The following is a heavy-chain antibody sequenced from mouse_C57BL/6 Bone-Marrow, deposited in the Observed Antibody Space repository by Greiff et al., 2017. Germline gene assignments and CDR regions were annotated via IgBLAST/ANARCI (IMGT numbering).Heavy chain of an antibody. Sequence: VQLQQPGAELVKPGASVKLSCKASGYTFTSYWMQWVKQRPGQGLEWIGEIDPSDSYTNYNQKFKGKATLTVDTSSSTAYMELRSLTSEDSAVYYCARNSYFDYWGQGTTLTVSS. J-gene: IGHJ2*01. CDR3: ARNSYFDY. CDR2: IDPSDSYT. CDR1: GYTFTSYW. V-gene: IGHV1-50*01.